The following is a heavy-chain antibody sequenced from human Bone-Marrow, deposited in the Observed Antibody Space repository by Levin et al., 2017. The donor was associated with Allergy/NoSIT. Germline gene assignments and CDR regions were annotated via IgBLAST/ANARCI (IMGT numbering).Heavy chain of an antibody. D-gene: IGHD2-15*01. J-gene: IGHJ6*03. CDR2: IDWNGDSS. CDR3: ARGVRYCSGGSCYPVNSDRYYMDV. V-gene: IGHV3-20*04. CDR1: GFSFDDYD. Sequence: GGSLRLSCAASGFSFDDYDMTWVRQAPGKGLEWVSGIDWNGDSSSYADSVQGRFTISRDNAKNSLFLQVNSVRVEDTAMYYCARGVRYCSGGSCYPVNSDRYYMDVWGKGTTVTVSS.